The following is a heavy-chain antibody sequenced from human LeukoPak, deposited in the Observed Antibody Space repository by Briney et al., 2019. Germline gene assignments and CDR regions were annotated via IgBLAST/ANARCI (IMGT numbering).Heavy chain of an antibody. CDR3: ARAYPDGYTLSY. V-gene: IGHV3-21*01. J-gene: IGHJ4*02. CDR1: GFTFIAYS. Sequence: GGSLRLSCAASGFTFIAYSMNWVRQSPGKGLEWVSSISSSSAYIYYADSVEGRFTVSRDNAKNSLYLQMNSLRAEDTAVYYCARAYPDGYTLSYWGQGTLVTVSS. CDR2: ISSSSAYI. D-gene: IGHD5-24*01.